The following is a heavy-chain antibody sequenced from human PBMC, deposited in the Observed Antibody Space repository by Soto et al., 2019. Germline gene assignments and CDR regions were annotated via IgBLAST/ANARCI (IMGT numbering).Heavy chain of an antibody. D-gene: IGHD4-17*01. CDR3: ASQTTVTRPYSGWFDP. CDR1: GYTFTSYY. V-gene: IGHV1-46*03. Sequence: QVQLVQSGAEVKKPGASVKVSCKASGYTFTSYYMHWVRQAPGQGLEWMGIINPSGGSTSYAQKFQGRVTMTRDTSTSTVYMELSSLRSEDTAVYYCASQTTVTRPYSGWFDPWGQGTLVTVSS. J-gene: IGHJ5*02. CDR2: INPSGGST.